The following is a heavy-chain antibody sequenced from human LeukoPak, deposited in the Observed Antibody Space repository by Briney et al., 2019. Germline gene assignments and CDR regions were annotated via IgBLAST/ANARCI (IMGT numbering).Heavy chain of an antibody. V-gene: IGHV3-21*01. CDR2: ISSNGGYI. CDR3: ASAGPNYDSSGYVY. Sequence: GGSLRLSCAASGFNFSSYAMSCVRQAPGKGLEWVSSISSNGGYIYYADSVKGRFTISRDNARDSVYLQMKSLRAEDTAVYYCASAGPNYDSSGYVYWGQGTPVTVSS. D-gene: IGHD3-22*01. J-gene: IGHJ4*02. CDR1: GFNFSSYA.